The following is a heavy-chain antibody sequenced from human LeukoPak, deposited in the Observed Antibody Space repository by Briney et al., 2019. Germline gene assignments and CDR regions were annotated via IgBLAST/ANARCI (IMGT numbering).Heavy chain of an antibody. CDR3: ARERSGVFGVVLYYYYGMDV. CDR2: INHSGST. V-gene: IGHV4-34*01. CDR1: GGSFSGCY. J-gene: IGHJ6*02. Sequence: SETLSLTCAVYGGSFSGCYWSWIRQPPGKGLEWIGEINHSGSTNYNPSLKSRVTISVDTSKNQFSLKLSSVTAADTAVYYCARERSGVFGVVLYYYYGMDVWGQGTTVTVSS. D-gene: IGHD3-3*01.